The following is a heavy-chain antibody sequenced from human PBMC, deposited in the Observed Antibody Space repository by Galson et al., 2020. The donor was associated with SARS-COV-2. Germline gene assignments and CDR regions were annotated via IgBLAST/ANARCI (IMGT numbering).Heavy chain of an antibody. Sequence: SETLSLTCTVSGGSISSYYWSWIRQPPGKGLEWIGYIYYSGSTNYNPSLKSRVTISVDTSKNQFSLKLSSVTAADTAVYYCARAAQTYYDFWSGSSTAPPFDYWGPGTLVAVSS. D-gene: IGHD3-3*01. CDR2: IYYSGST. J-gene: IGHJ4*02. CDR1: GGSISSYY. V-gene: IGHV4-59*01. CDR3: ARAAQTYYDFWSGSSTAPPFDY.